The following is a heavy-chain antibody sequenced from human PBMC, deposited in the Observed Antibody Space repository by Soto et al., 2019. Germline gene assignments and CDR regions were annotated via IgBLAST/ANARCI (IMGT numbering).Heavy chain of an antibody. CDR3: ARSAYFYYCSGHYFDY. Sequence: QVTLKESGPVLVKPTETLTLTCAVSGFSLSNGRVGVRWIRQPPGKALEWLAHIFSTDERSYSTSLKSRLTISKDTCKSQVVLTMPNIDPVDTGTYYCARSAYFYYCSGHYFDYLGQGTLVTVSS. D-gene: IGHD3-22*01. CDR2: IFSTDER. V-gene: IGHV2-26*01. CDR1: GFSLSNGRVG. J-gene: IGHJ4*02.